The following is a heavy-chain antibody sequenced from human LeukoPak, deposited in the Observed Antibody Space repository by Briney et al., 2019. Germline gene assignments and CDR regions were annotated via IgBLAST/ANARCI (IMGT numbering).Heavy chain of an antibody. CDR2: LNSGGST. D-gene: IGHD4-17*01. V-gene: IGHV3-53*01. CDR3: ARGQSGDPAFDI. J-gene: IGHJ3*02. Sequence: GGSLRLSCAASGFTVTTNHMSWVRQAPGKGLEWVSVLNSGGSTNYADSVKGRFTVSRDNSKNTLYLQMNSLRAEDTAVYFCARGQSGDPAFDIWGQGTMVTVSS. CDR1: GFTVTTNH.